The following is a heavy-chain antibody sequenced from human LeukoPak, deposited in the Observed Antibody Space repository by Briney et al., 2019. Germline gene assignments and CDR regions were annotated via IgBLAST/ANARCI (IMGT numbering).Heavy chain of an antibody. CDR1: GASISSYF. Sequence: SETLSLTCTVSGASISSYFWSWLRQPAGKGLEWIGRFYSSGSTNYNPSLESRVTMAVDTSKNQFSLKLSSVTAEDTAIYYCARDRFGSSGKPTLDYWGQGTLVTVSS. V-gene: IGHV4-4*07. D-gene: IGHD3-10*01. CDR3: ARDRFGSSGKPTLDY. J-gene: IGHJ4*02. CDR2: FYSSGST.